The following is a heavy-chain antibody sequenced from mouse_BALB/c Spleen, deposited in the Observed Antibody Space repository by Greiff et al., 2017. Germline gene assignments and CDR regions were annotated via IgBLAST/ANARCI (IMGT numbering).Heavy chain of an antibody. D-gene: IGHD5-1*01. CDR2: IWSGGST. Sequence: QVHVKQSGPGLVQPSQSLSITCTVSGFSLTSYGVHWVRQSPGKGLEWLGVIWSGGSTDYNAAFISRLSISKDNSKSQVFFKMNSLQANDTAIYYCASTYYYAMDYWGQGTSVTVSS. CDR3: ASTYYYAMDY. V-gene: IGHV2-2*02. CDR1: GFSLTSYG. J-gene: IGHJ4*01.